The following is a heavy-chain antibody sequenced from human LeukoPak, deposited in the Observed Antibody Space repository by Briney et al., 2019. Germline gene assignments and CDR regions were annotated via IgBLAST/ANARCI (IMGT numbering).Heavy chain of an antibody. CDR2: IKHDGNWK. CDR1: GSTFGNYY. CDR3: AREGHSSGPLGDY. Sequence: GGSLRLSCAASGSTFGNYYMSWVRQAPGKGLEWVANIKHDGNWKFYADSVKGRFTVSRDNAEKLVYLHMSSLRAEDTAMYYCAREGHSSGPLGDYWGQGILVTVSS. V-gene: IGHV3-7*03. D-gene: IGHD6-19*01. J-gene: IGHJ4*02.